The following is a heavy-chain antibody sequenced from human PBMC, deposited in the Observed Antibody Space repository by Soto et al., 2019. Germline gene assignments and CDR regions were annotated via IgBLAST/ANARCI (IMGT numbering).Heavy chain of an antibody. CDR3: ARGKDSPPRQSIAARPVSHWFDP. CDR1: GGSISSGGYY. V-gene: IGHV4-31*03. J-gene: IGHJ5*02. Sequence: QVQLQESGPGLVKPSQTLSLTCTVSGGSISSGGYYWSWIRQHPGKGLEWIGYIYYSGSTYYNPSLKSRVTISVDASKNQFSLKLSSVTAADTAVYYCARGKDSPPRQSIAARPVSHWFDPWGQGTLVTVSS. CDR2: IYYSGST. D-gene: IGHD6-6*01.